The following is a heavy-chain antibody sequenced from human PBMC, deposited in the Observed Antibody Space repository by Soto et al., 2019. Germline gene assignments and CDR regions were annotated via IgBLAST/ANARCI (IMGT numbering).Heavy chain of an antibody. V-gene: IGHV3-23*01. Sequence: EVQLLESGGGLVQPGGSLRLSCAASGFTFSSYAMSWVRQAPGKGLEWVSAISGSGAGTYYADSVKGRFTISRDNSKNTLSLQMNSLRDEDTAVDYCATDRRDSYGYGYWGQGTLVTVSS. CDR3: ATDRRDSYGYGY. J-gene: IGHJ4*02. CDR2: ISGSGAGT. D-gene: IGHD5-18*01. CDR1: GFTFSSYA.